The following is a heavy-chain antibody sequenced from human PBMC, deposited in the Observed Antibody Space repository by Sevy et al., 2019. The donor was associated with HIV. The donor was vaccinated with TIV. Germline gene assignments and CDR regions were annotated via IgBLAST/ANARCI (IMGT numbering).Heavy chain of an antibody. J-gene: IGHJ6*02. CDR2: ISYDGSNK. CDR1: GFTFSSYG. CDR3: AKDLRDGSGSYYNPLDDYYYYYGMDV. D-gene: IGHD3-10*01. V-gene: IGHV3-30*18. Sequence: GGSLRLSCAASGFTFSSYGMHWVRQAPGKGLEWVAVISYDGSNKYYADSVKGRFTISRDNSKNTLYLQMNSLRAEDTAFYYCAKDLRDGSGSYYNPLDDYYYYYGMDVWGQGTTVTVSS.